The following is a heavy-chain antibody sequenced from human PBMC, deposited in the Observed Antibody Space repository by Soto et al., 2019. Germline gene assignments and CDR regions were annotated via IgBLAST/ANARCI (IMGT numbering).Heavy chain of an antibody. V-gene: IGHV3-64D*06. J-gene: IGHJ4*02. CDR2: ISSNGGST. Sequence: GGSLRLSCSASGFTFSSYAMHWVRQAPGKGLEYVSAISSNGGSTYYADSVKGRFTISRDNSKNTLYLQMSSLRAEDTAVYYCVKDRRVTMVRGVIYLDYWGQGTLVTVS. CDR1: GFTFSSYA. D-gene: IGHD3-10*01. CDR3: VKDRRVTMVRGVIYLDY.